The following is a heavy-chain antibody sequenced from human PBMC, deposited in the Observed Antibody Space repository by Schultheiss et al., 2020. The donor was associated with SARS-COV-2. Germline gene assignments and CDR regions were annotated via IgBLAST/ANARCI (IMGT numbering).Heavy chain of an antibody. V-gene: IGHV3-23*01. J-gene: IGHJ4*02. CDR2: ISGSGGST. Sequence: GGSLRLSCAASGFTFSSYAMHWVRQAPGKGLEWVSAISGSGGSTYYADSVKGRFTISRDNSKNTLYLQMNSLRAEDTAVYYCAKDQQGQWLGGDFDYWGQGTLVTVSS. CDR3: AKDQQGQWLGGDFDY. CDR1: GFTFSSYA. D-gene: IGHD6-19*01.